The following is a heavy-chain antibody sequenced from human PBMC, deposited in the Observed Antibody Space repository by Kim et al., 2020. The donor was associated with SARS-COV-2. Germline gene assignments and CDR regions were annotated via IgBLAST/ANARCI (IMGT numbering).Heavy chain of an antibody. D-gene: IGHD3-10*02. CDR1: GFTIVDYS. V-gene: IGHV3-23*01. J-gene: IGHJ1*01. CDR3: AKDLRGNYNRGVVDL. CDR2: LSGSGGST. Sequence: GGSLRLSCAASGFTIVDYSMFWVRQAPGKGLEWVSGLSGSGGSTDYADAVKGRFVISRDNPRNTLHLQMNSLRADDTAVYYCAKDLRGNYNRGVVDLWG.